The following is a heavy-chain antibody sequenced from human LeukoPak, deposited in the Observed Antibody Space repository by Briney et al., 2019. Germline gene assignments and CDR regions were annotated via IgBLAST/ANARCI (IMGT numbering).Heavy chain of an antibody. J-gene: IGHJ4*02. Sequence: PGGSLRLSCAASGFTVSSNYMSWVRQAPGKGLEWVAVISYDGSNKYYADSVKGRFTISRDNSKNTLYLQMNSLRAEDTAVYYCARDATPDTAMVIRYYFDYWGQGTLVTVSS. CDR2: ISYDGSNK. D-gene: IGHD5-18*01. V-gene: IGHV3-30-3*01. CDR1: GFTVSSNY. CDR3: ARDATPDTAMVIRYYFDY.